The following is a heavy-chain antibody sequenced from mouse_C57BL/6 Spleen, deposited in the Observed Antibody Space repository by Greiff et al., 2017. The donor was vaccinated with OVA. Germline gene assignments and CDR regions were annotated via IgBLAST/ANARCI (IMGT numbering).Heavy chain of an antibody. Sequence: VQLQQPGAELVKPGASVKLSCKASGYTFTSYWMHWVKQRPGQGLEWIGMIHPNSGSTNYNEKFKSKATLTVDKSYSTAYMQLSSLTSEDSAVYYCAMDYYGNSSWLWGPGTTLTVSS. CDR1: GYTFTSYW. CDR2: IHPNSGST. CDR3: AMDYYGNSSWL. V-gene: IGHV1-64*01. J-gene: IGHJ2*01. D-gene: IGHD2-1*01.